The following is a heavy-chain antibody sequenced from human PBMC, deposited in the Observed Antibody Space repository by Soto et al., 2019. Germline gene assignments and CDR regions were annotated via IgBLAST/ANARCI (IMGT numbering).Heavy chain of an antibody. CDR3: AKDRRAGGTSVFEFDF. V-gene: IGHV3-23*01. CDR2: ISATSGGT. CDR1: GFTFSSYA. D-gene: IGHD3-16*01. J-gene: IGHJ5*01. Sequence: PGGSLRLSCAASGFTFSSYAMSWVRQAPGKGLEWVSLISATSGGTYYADSVKGRFTISRDNSHNTLYLQVHSLTAEDTATYYCAKDRRAGGTSVFEFDFWGQGAQVTVSS.